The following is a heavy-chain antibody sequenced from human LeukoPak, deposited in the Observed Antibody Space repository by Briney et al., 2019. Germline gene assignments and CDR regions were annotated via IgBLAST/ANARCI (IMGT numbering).Heavy chain of an antibody. V-gene: IGHV3-9*03. CDR1: GGSISSYY. D-gene: IGHD3-3*01. Sequence: LTCTVSGGSISSYYWSWVRQPPGKGLEWVSGISWNSGSIGYADSVKGRFTISRDNAKNSLYLQMNSLRAEDMALYYCAKSLYYDFWSGLDYWGQGTLVTVSS. J-gene: IGHJ4*02. CDR2: ISWNSGSI. CDR3: AKSLYYDFWSGLDY.